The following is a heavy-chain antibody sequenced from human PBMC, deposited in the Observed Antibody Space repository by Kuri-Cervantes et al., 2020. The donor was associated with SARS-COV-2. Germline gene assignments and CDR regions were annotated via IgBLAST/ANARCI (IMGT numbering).Heavy chain of an antibody. CDR1: GFTFSSYG. CDR2: ISYDGSNK. D-gene: IGHD5-18*01. CDR3: AREGIQLWAGIDYYYYGMDV. V-gene: IGHV3-30*03. Sequence: GGSLRLSCAASGFTFSSYGMHWVRQAPGKGLEWVAVISYDGSNKDYADSVKGRFTISRDNSKNTLYLQMNSLRAEDTAVYYCAREGIQLWAGIDYYYYGMDVWGQGTTVTVSS. J-gene: IGHJ6*02.